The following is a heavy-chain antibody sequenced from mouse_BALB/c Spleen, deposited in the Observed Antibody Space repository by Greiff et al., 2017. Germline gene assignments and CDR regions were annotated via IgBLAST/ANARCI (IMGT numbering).Heavy chain of an antibody. D-gene: IGHD1-2*01. Sequence: VQLQQSGAELAKPGASVKMSCKASGYTFTSYWMHWVKQRPGQGLEWIGYINPSTGYTEYNQKFKDKATLTADKSSSTAYMQLSSLTSEDSAVYYCARSRAHTTAIYYAIDYWGQGTSVTVSS. CDR1: GYTFTSYW. J-gene: IGHJ4*01. V-gene: IGHV1-7*01. CDR2: INPSTGYT. CDR3: ARSRAHTTAIYYAIDY.